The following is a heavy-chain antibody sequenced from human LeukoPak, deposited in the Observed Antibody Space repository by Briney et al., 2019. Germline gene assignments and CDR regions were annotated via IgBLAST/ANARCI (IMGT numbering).Heavy chain of an antibody. V-gene: IGHV5-51*01. CDR1: GYSFTSYW. Sequence: GESLKISCKGSGYSFTSYWIGWVRPMPGKGLEWMGIIYPGDSDTRYTPSFQGQVTISADKSISTAYLQWSSLKASDTAMYYCARAYYDSSGYPDAFDIWGQGTMVTVSS. CDR2: IYPGDSDT. J-gene: IGHJ3*02. D-gene: IGHD3-22*01. CDR3: ARAYYDSSGYPDAFDI.